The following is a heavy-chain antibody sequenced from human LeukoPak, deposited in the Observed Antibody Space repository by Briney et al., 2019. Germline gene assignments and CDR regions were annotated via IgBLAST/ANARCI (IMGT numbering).Heavy chain of an antibody. D-gene: IGHD6-13*01. Sequence: SETLSLTCSVSGGSSSSYYWSWIRQPPGKGLEWIGYIHYSGSTNYNPSLKSRVTISIDTSKNQFSLKLSSVTAADTALYYCARTTSGYSSSWYSGGIPYYYFDHWGQGTLVTVSS. CDR2: IHYSGST. CDR3: ARTTSGYSSSWYSGGIPYYYFDH. J-gene: IGHJ4*02. V-gene: IGHV4-59*01. CDR1: GGSSSSYY.